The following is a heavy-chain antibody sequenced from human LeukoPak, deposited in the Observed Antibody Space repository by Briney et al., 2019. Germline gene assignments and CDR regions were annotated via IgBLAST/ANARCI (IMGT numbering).Heavy chain of an antibody. Sequence: SSVKVSCKASGGTFSSYAISWVRQAPGQGLEWMGRIIPIFGTANYAQKFQGRVTITTDESTSTAYMELSSLRSEDTAVYYCARDHRDPREFSSGWYGTFDYWGQGTLVTVSS. J-gene: IGHJ4*02. CDR2: IIPIFGTA. CDR3: ARDHRDPREFSSGWYGTFDY. D-gene: IGHD6-19*01. CDR1: GGTFSSYA. V-gene: IGHV1-69*05.